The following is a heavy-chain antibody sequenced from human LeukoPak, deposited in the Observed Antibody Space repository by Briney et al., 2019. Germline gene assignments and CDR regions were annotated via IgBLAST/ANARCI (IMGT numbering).Heavy chain of an antibody. V-gene: IGHV4-30-2*01. CDR2: IYHSGST. CDR1: GGSISSGGYS. J-gene: IGHJ4*02. Sequence: TSETLSLTCAVSGGSISSGGYSWSWIRQPPGKGLEWIGYIYHSGSTYYNPSLKSRVTISVDRSKNQFSLKLSSVTAADTAVYYCARGGDYGPYFDYWGREPWSPSPQ. D-gene: IGHD4-17*01. CDR3: ARGGDYGPYFDY.